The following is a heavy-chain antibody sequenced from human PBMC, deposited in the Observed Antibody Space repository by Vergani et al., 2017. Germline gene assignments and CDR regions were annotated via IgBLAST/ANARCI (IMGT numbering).Heavy chain of an antibody. V-gene: IGHV3-23*01. CDR1: GFTFSSYA. Sequence: EVQLLESGGGLVQPGGSLRLSCAASGFTFSSYAMSWVRQAPGKGLEWVSGISGSGGSTYYADSVKGRFTISRDNSKDTLYLQMNSLRGEDTAVYYCAKGEGGSAYYQYEDYWGQGTLVTVSS. J-gene: IGHJ4*02. CDR2: ISGSGGST. D-gene: IGHD3-22*01. CDR3: AKGEGGSAYYQYEDY.